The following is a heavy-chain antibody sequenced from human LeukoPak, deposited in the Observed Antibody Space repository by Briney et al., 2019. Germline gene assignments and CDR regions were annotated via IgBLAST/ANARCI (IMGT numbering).Heavy chain of an antibody. J-gene: IGHJ4*02. V-gene: IGHV3-30*03. CDR1: GFVFSNYW. CDR3: APPDY. Sequence: GGSLRLSCAASGFVFSNYWMSWVRQAPGKGLEWVAVISYDGSNKYYADSVKGRFTISRDNSKNTLYLQMNSLRAEDTAVYYCAPPDYWGQGTLVTVSS. CDR2: ISYDGSNK.